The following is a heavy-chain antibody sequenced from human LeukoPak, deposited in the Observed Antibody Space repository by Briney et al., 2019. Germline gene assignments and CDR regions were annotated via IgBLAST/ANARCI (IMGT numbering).Heavy chain of an antibody. CDR1: GFSLSTSGMC. J-gene: IGHJ6*03. CDR3: ARTMVRGVINYYYYYMDV. CDR2: IDWDDDK. V-gene: IGHV2-70*11. Sequence: SGPTLVNPTQTLTLTCTFSGFSLSTSGMCVSWIRQPPGKALEWLARIDWDDDKYYSTSLKTRLTISKDTSKNQVVLTMTNMDPVDTATYYCARTMVRGVINYYYYYMDVWGKGTTVTVSS. D-gene: IGHD3-10*01.